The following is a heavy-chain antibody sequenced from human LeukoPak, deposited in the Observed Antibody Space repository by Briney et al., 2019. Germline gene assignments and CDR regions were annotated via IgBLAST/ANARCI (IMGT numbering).Heavy chain of an antibody. V-gene: IGHV1-69*13. CDR1: GGTFSSYA. CDR3: ARDLRYSSGWSASGMDV. D-gene: IGHD6-19*01. J-gene: IGHJ6*03. CDR2: IIPIFGTA. Sequence: WASVKVSCKASGGTFSSYAISWVRQAPGQGLEWMGGIIPIFGTANYAQKFQGRVTITADESTSTAYMELSSLRSEDTAVYYCARDLRYSSGWSASGMDVWGKGTTVTISS.